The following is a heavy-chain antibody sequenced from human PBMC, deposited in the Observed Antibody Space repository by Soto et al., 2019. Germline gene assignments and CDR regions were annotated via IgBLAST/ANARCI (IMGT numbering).Heavy chain of an antibody. CDR2: TNPNSGHT. CDR3: TLGHNWFDP. CDR1: GYTFTSYN. V-gene: IGHV1-8*01. J-gene: IGHJ5*02. Sequence: QVQLVQSGAEVKKPGASVKVSCKASGYTFTSYNINWVRQATGQGLEWMGWTNPNSGHTGYAQKFQGRVSMTRDTSIPTEYMEIIRLASEDTAVYYCTLGHNWFDPWGQGPMVIVSS.